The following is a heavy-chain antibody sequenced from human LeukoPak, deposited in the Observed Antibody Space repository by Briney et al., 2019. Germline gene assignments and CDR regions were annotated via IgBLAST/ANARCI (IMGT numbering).Heavy chain of an antibody. D-gene: IGHD6-13*01. V-gene: IGHV3-30*18. Sequence: PGGSLRLSCAASGFTFSSYGMHWVRQAPGKGLEWVAVISYDGSNKYYADSVKGRFTISRDNSKNTLYLQMNSLRAEDTAVYYCAKDRGPPQQLVPDYYYYGMDVWGQGTTVTVSS. J-gene: IGHJ6*02. CDR1: GFTFSSYG. CDR2: ISYDGSNK. CDR3: AKDRGPPQQLVPDYYYYGMDV.